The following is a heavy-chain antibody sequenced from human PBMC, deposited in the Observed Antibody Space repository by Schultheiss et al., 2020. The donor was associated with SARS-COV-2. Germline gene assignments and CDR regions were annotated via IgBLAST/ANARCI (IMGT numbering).Heavy chain of an antibody. CDR2: IYTSGST. J-gene: IGHJ4*02. V-gene: IGHV4-4*07. CDR3: ARDIAAFDY. CDR1: GGSITSYY. Sequence: GSLRLSCTVSGGSITSYYWSWIRQPAGKGLEWIGRIYTSGSTNYNPSLKSRVTISVDTSKNQFSLKLSSVTAADTAVYYCARDIAAFDYWGQGTLVTVSS. D-gene: IGHD6-6*01.